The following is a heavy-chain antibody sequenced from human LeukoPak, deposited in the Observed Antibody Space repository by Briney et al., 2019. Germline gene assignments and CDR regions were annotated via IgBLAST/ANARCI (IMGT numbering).Heavy chain of an antibody. D-gene: IGHD3-16*02. CDR2: ISSGGSYI. J-gene: IGHJ3*02. Sequence: GGSLRLSCAGSGFTFSTYSMKWVRQAPGKGLEWVSSISSGGSYIYYADSVKGRFTISRDNAKNSLYLQMNSLRAEDTAVYYCARDLDDYVWGSYRGPDAFDIWGQGTMVTVSS. V-gene: IGHV3-21*01. CDR3: ARDLDDYVWGSYRGPDAFDI. CDR1: GFTFSTYS.